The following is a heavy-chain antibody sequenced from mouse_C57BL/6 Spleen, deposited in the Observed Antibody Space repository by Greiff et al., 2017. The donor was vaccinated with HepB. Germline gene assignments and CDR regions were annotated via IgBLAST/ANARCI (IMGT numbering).Heavy chain of an antibody. V-gene: IGHV5-12*01. CDR2: ISNGGGST. CDR3: ARQGDYHDGSSPYFDD. CDR1: GFTFSDYY. Sequence: EVKLMESGGGLVQPGGSLKLSCAASGFTFSDYYMYWVRQTPEKRLEWVAYISNGGGSTYYPDTVKGRFTISRDNAKNTQYLQMSRLKSEDTAMYYCARQGDYHDGSSPYFDDWGQGTTLTVSA. J-gene: IGHJ2*01. D-gene: IGHD1-1*01.